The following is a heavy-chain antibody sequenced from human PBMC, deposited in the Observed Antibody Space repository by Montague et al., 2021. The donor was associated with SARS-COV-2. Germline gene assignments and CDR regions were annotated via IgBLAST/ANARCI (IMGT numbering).Heavy chain of an antibody. J-gene: IGHJ4*02. CDR3: ASSGVGIFDFSYFDS. CDR2: RYQNGAT. V-gene: IGHV4-38-2*02. Sequence: SETLSLTCSVSSSSISSGYYWGWIRQTPGKGLEWIGSRYQNGATYYSPSLKRPVTILLDTSKNQFSLSLTSVTAADTAVYYCASSGVGIFDFSYFDSWGQGSLVIVSS. D-gene: IGHD3-3*01. CDR1: SSSISSGYY.